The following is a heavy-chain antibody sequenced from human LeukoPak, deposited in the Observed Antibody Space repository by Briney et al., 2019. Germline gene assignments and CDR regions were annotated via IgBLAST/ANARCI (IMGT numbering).Heavy chain of an antibody. CDR2: IYTSGST. J-gene: IGHJ2*01. Sequence: PSETLSLTCTVSGGSISSGSYYWSWIRQPAGKGLEWIGRIYTSGSTNYNPSLKSRVTISVDTSKNQFSLKLSSVTAADTAVYYCAREREVTAIRHWYFDLWGRGTLVTVSS. CDR3: AREREVTAIRHWYFDL. CDR1: GGSISSGSYY. D-gene: IGHD2-21*02. V-gene: IGHV4-61*02.